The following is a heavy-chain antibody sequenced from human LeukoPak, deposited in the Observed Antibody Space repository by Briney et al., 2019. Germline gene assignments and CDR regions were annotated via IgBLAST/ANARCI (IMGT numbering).Heavy chain of an antibody. V-gene: IGHV3-30*18. CDR1: GFSFRSYG. Sequence: GGSLRLSCAASGFSFRSYGMHWVRQAPGKGLEWVAIISYDGSNKYYADSVKGRFTISRDNSKNTLYLQMNSLRAEDTAVYYCAKEEYISSWYPSDYWGQGTLVTVSP. J-gene: IGHJ4*02. CDR2: ISYDGSNK. D-gene: IGHD6-13*01. CDR3: AKEEYISSWYPSDY.